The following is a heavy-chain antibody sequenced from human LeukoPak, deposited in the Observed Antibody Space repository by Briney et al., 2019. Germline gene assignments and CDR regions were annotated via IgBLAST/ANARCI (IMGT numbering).Heavy chain of an antibody. V-gene: IGHV4-39*01. J-gene: IGHJ5*02. CDR2: IYYTGRT. Sequence: SENLSLTCTVSGGFISNSNYYWGWIRQPPGKGLDWVGNIYYTGRTYYNPSLNGRVTLSVDTSQNHFSLQLSSVTAADTAVYYCARQQGYCSSTSCYFRHSEFDPWGQGTLVTVSS. CDR3: ARQQGYCSSTSCYFRHSEFDP. CDR1: GGFISNSNYY. D-gene: IGHD2-2*01.